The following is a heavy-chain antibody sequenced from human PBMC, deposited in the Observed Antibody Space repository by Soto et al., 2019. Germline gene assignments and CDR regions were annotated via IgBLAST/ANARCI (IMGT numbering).Heavy chain of an antibody. D-gene: IGHD4-17*01. Sequence: SETLSLTCTVSGGSISSGGYYWSWIRQHPGKGLEWIGYIYYSGSTYYNPSLKSRVTISVDTSKNQFSLKLSSVTAADTAVYYCARALGAYGGNSGDAFDIWGQGTMVTVSS. J-gene: IGHJ3*02. CDR2: IYYSGST. V-gene: IGHV4-31*03. CDR3: ARALGAYGGNSGDAFDI. CDR1: GGSISSGGYY.